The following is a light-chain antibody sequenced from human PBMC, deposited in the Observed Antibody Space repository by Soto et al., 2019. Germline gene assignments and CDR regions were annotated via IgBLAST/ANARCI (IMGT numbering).Light chain of an antibody. CDR3: SANDDSLGGPV. J-gene: IGLJ2*01. Sequence: QSVLTQPPSASGTPGQRVTISCSGSSSNIGSNYVYWYQQLPGTAPKLLIYSNNQRPSGVPDRFSGSKSGTSASLAISGLRSEDEADYYCSANDDSLGGPVFGGGTKLTVL. CDR2: SNN. V-gene: IGLV1-47*02. CDR1: SSNIGSNY.